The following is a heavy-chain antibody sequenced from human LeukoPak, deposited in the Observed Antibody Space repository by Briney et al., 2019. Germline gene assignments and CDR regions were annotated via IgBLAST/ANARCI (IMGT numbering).Heavy chain of an antibody. J-gene: IGHJ4*02. CDR2: ISYDGSNK. Sequence: QPGRSLRLSCAASGFTFSSYAMHWVRQAPGKGLEWVAVISYDGSNKYYADSVKGRFTISRDNSKNTLYLQMNSLRAEDTAVYYCARGSSSAYWSPADYWGQGTLVTVSS. V-gene: IGHV3-30-3*01. CDR3: ARGSSSAYWSPADY. CDR1: GFTFSSYA. D-gene: IGHD3-22*01.